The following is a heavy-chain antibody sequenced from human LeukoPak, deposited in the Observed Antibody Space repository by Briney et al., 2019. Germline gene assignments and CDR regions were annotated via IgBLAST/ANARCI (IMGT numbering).Heavy chain of an antibody. CDR2: IYYSGST. D-gene: IGHD4-17*01. Sequence: SETLSLTCTVSGGSISSYYWSWIRQPPGKGLEWIGYIYYSGSTNYNPSLKSRVTISVDTSKNQFSLKLSSVTAADTAVYYCATDLYGDSFWFDPWGQGTLVTVSS. V-gene: IGHV4-59*01. CDR1: GGSISSYY. J-gene: IGHJ5*02. CDR3: ATDLYGDSFWFDP.